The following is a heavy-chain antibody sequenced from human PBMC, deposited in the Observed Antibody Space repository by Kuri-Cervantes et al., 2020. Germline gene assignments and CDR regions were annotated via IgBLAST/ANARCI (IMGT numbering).Heavy chain of an antibody. CDR1: GFTFSSYS. CDR3: AARWFN. J-gene: IGHJ4*02. Sequence: ETLSLTCAASGFTFSSYSMSWVRQAPGKGLEWVSAVSGPGTSTFYTDSVKGRFTISRDNSKDTLYLQMNSLRAEDTAIYYCAARWFNWGQGTLVTVSS. V-gene: IGHV3-23*01. D-gene: IGHD3-10*01. CDR2: VSGPGTST.